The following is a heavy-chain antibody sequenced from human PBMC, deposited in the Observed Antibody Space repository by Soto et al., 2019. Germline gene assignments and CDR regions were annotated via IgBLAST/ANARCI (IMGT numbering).Heavy chain of an antibody. CDR2: INSDGGTT. CDR1: EFTFSTYW. D-gene: IGHD2-2*01. CDR3: AITSPHYFEY. V-gene: IGHV3-74*01. J-gene: IGHJ4*02. Sequence: EVQLVESGGGLVQPGGSLRLSCAASEFTFSTYWMHWVRQAPGKGLVWVSRINSDGGTTTYADSAKGRFTISRDNAKNTLYLQMNSLRAEDTAVYYCAITSPHYFEYWGRGTLVTVSS.